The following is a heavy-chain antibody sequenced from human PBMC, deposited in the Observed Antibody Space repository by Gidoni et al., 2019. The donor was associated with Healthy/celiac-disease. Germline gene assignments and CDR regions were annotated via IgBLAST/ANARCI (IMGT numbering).Heavy chain of an antibody. J-gene: IGHJ3*02. CDR2: IIPSFGTA. CDR1: GRTFSSYA. CDR3: ARDRYGVGNAFDI. V-gene: IGHV1-69*01. D-gene: IGHD3-10*01. Sequence: QVQLVQSGAEVTKTGSSVKVSCKASGRTFSSYAISWGRQAPGQGLEWMGGIIPSFGTANYAQKFQGRVTITADESTSTAYMELSSLRSEDTAVYYCARDRYGVGNAFDIWGQGTMVTVSS.